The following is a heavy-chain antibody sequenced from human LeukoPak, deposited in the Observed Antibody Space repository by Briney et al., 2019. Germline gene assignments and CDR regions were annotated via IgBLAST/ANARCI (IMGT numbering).Heavy chain of an antibody. Sequence: PGGSLRLSCVASGFTFSDYSMTWIRQAPGKGLAWVSYISGTSDYTNYADSVKGRFTISRDNAKNSLYLQMNSLRAEDTAVYYCAKEAGWLRLFDSWGQGTLVTVSS. J-gene: IGHJ4*02. D-gene: IGHD5-12*01. V-gene: IGHV3-11*05. CDR1: GFTFSDYS. CDR2: ISGTSDYT. CDR3: AKEAGWLRLFDS.